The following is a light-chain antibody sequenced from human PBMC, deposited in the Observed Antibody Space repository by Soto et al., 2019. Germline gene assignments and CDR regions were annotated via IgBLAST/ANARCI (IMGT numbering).Light chain of an antibody. V-gene: IGKV1-5*03. Sequence: DIQMTQSPSTLSASVGDRVTITCRASQSISIWLAWYQQKPGKAPKILIYKASSLESGVPSRFRGSASGTECTLRISSLQPYDFATCYWQQYSNYTPRTFGEGTKLDIK. CDR2: KAS. J-gene: IGKJ1*01. CDR3: QQYSNYTPRT. CDR1: QSISIW.